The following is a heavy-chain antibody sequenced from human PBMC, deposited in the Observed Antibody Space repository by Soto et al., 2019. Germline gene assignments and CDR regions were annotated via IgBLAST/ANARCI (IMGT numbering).Heavy chain of an antibody. J-gene: IGHJ4*02. CDR1: GGSISSGGYY. V-gene: IGHV4-31*01. D-gene: IGHD3-10*01. CDR2: IYYSGST. CDR3: AGMVPGVSDAYYVDY. Sequence: QVQLQESGPGLVKPSQTLSLTCTVSGGSISSGGYYWSWIRQHPGKGLEWIGSIYYSGSTYYNQSLKSQVTIAVDTSNNQFSLKLSSVTAADTAVYYCAGMVPGVSDAYYVDYWGQGTLVTVSS.